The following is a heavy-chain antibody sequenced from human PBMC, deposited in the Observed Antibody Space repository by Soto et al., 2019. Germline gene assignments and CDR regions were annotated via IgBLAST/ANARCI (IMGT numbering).Heavy chain of an antibody. Sequence: GGSLRLSCAASGFTFSNAWMSWVRQAPGKGLEWVGRIKSKTDGGTTDYAAPVKGRFTISRDDSKNTLYLQMNSLKTEDTAVYYCTTDLRLAERGSSSTRKPTDDAFDIWGQGTMVTVSS. CDR2: IKSKTDGGTT. J-gene: IGHJ3*02. V-gene: IGHV3-15*01. CDR3: TTDLRLAERGSSSTRKPTDDAFDI. D-gene: IGHD6-13*01. CDR1: GFTFSNAW.